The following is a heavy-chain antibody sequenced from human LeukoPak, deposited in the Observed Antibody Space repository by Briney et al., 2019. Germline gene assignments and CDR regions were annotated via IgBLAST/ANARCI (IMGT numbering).Heavy chain of an antibody. CDR2: IYYSGST. D-gene: IGHD3-22*01. Sequence: PSETLSLTCTVSGGSISSYCWSWIRQPPGKGLEWIGYIYYSGSTNYNPSLKSRVTISVDTSKNQFSLKLSSVTAADTAVYYCARLNFPHSETYYYDSSGYYLNKNWFDPWGQGTLVTVSS. CDR1: GGSISSYC. J-gene: IGHJ5*02. V-gene: IGHV4-59*08. CDR3: ARLNFPHSETYYYDSSGYYLNKNWFDP.